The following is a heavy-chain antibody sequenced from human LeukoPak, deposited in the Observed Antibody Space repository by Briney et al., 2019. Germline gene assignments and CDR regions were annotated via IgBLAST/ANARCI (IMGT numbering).Heavy chain of an antibody. CDR2: INPNSGGT. V-gene: IGHV1-2*02. J-gene: IGHJ5*02. D-gene: IGHD6-13*01. Sequence: GASVKVSCKASGYTFTGYYMHWVRQASGQGLEWMGWINPNSGGTNYAQKFQGRVTMTRDTSISTAYMELSRLRSDDTAVYYCARSPQYSSSWYWFDPWGQGTLVTVSS. CDR3: ARSPQYSSSWYWFDP. CDR1: GYTFTGYY.